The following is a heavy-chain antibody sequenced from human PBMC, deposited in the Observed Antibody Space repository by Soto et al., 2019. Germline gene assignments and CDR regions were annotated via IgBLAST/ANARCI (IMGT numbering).Heavy chain of an antibody. V-gene: IGHV1-18*01. D-gene: IGHD3-10*01. Sequence: ASVKVSCKASGYTFPSYGISWVRQAPGQGLEWMGWISAYNGNTNYAQKLQGRVTMTTDTSTSTAYMELRSLRSDDTAVYYCARIINRYYGSGGPNWFDPWGQGTLVTVSS. CDR3: ARIINRYYGSGGPNWFDP. J-gene: IGHJ5*02. CDR1: GYTFPSYG. CDR2: ISAYNGNT.